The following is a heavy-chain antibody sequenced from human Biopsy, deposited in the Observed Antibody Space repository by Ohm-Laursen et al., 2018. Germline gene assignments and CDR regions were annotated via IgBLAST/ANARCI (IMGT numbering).Heavy chain of an antibody. J-gene: IGHJ3*02. Sequence: SDTLSLTCTVSGGSLKNYYWSWIRQPAGKGLEWIGRVYTSGSTSYNPSLESRVTMSVVTSKNQFSLKVTSMTAADTALYYCARDYGLELGGLEAFDIWGQGTMVIVSS. V-gene: IGHV4-4*07. D-gene: IGHD1-7*01. CDR3: ARDYGLELGGLEAFDI. CDR2: VYTSGST. CDR1: GGSLKNYY.